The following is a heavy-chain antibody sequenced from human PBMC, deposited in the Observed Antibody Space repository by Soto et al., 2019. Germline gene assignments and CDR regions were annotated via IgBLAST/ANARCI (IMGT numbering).Heavy chain of an antibody. Sequence: QVQLVQSGAEVKKPGSWVKISCKASGGTVSSYAISWVRQAPGQGREWMGGIIPIFGTANYAQKFQGRVTITADESTSTAYMELSSLRSEDTAVYYCARSISSSWHLPSDYWGQGTLVTVSS. V-gene: IGHV1-69*01. CDR3: ARSISSSWHLPSDY. J-gene: IGHJ4*02. CDR2: IIPIFGTA. CDR1: GGTVSSYA. D-gene: IGHD6-13*01.